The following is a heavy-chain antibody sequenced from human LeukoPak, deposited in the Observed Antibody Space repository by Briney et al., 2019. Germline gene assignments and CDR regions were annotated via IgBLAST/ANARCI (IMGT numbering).Heavy chain of an antibody. CDR1: GFTFSSYA. J-gene: IGHJ4*02. Sequence: PGGSLRLSCAASGFTFSSYAMSWVRQAPGKGLEWVSAISGSGGSTYYADSVKGRFTISRDNSKNTLYLQMNSLRAEDTAVYYCAKDAGYSSSWYVDYFDYWGQGTLVTVSS. V-gene: IGHV3-23*01. CDR2: ISGSGGST. CDR3: AKDAGYSSSWYVDYFDY. D-gene: IGHD6-13*01.